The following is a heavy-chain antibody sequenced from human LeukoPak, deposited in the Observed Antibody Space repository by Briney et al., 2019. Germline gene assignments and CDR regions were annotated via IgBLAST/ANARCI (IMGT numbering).Heavy chain of an antibody. J-gene: IGHJ4*02. CDR2: IGIRGDT. V-gene: IGHV3-13*01. CDR1: GFTFIDYD. CDR3: ARGGIQVSGIDEFDY. D-gene: IGHD6-19*01. Sequence: GGSLRLSCAASGFTFIDYDMHWVLQVIGKGLEWVSAIGIRGDTHYSGSVKGRFTISRENAESSLYLQMNSLRAEDTAVYYCARGGIQVSGIDEFDYWGQGTLVTVS.